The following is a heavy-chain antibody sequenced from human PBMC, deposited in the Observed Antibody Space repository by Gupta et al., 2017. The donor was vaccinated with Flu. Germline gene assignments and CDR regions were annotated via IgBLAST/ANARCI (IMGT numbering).Heavy chain of an antibody. V-gene: IGHV3-11*05. D-gene: IGHD3-22*01. CDR2: ISSSSSYT. CDR1: GFTFSDYY. J-gene: IGHJ4*02. CDR3: ARWIRMYDSSGMLDY. Sequence: QVQLVESGGGLVKPGGSLRLSCAASGFTFSDYYLSWIRQAPGKGLEWVSYISSSSSYTNYADSVKGRFTISRDNAKNSLYLQMNSLRAEDTAVYYCARWIRMYDSSGMLDYWGQGTLVTVSS.